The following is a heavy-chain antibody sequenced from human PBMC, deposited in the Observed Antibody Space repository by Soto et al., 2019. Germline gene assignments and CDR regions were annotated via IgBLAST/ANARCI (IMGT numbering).Heavy chain of an antibody. CDR2: VYYSGST. D-gene: IGHD2-21*02. Sequence: PSETLSLACTVSGGSISSYSWNWIRQPPGKGLEWIGYVYYSGSTNYNPSLKSRVTISVDTSKNQFSLKLSSVTAADTAIYYCAREPRQGDRTYYFDYWGQGALVTVSS. J-gene: IGHJ4*02. CDR1: GGSISSYS. CDR3: AREPRQGDRTYYFDY. V-gene: IGHV4-59*01.